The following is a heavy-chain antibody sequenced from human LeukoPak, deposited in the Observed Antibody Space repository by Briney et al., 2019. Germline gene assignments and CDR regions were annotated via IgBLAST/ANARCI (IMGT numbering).Heavy chain of an antibody. CDR2: INTDGSST. V-gene: IGHV3-74*01. Sequence: GGSLRLSCAASGFTFSSYWMHWVRQAPGKGLVWVSRINTDGSSTSYADSVKGRFTISRDNAKNTLYLQMNSLRAEDTAVYYCARVSYGSGSKGYDYWGQGTLVTVSS. CDR3: ARVSYGSGSKGYDY. D-gene: IGHD3-10*01. CDR1: GFTFSSYW. J-gene: IGHJ4*02.